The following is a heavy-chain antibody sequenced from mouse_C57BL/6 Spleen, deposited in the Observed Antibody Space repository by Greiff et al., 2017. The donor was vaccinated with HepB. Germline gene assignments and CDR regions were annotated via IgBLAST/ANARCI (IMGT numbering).Heavy chain of an antibody. CDR1: GFSFNTYA. D-gene: IGHD2-5*01. CDR2: IRSKSNNYAT. CDR3: VRDYSNYPWFAY. J-gene: IGHJ3*01. Sequence: EVKVEESGGGLVQPKGSLKLSCAASGFSFNTYAMNWVRQAPGKGLEWVARIRSKSNNYATYYADSVKDRFTISRDDSESMLYLQMNNLKTEDTAMYYCVRDYSNYPWFAYWGQGTLVTVSA. V-gene: IGHV10-1*01.